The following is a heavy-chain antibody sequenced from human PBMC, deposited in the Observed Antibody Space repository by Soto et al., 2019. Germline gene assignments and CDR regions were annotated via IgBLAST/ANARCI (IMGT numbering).Heavy chain of an antibody. J-gene: IGHJ4*02. CDR3: ARECKWELLADFDY. CDR2: INPNSGGT. V-gene: IGHV1-2*02. D-gene: IGHD1-26*01. Sequence: ASVKVSCKASGYTFTGYYMHWVRQAPGQGLEWMGWINPNSGGTNYAQKFQGRVTMTRDTSISTAYMELSRLRSDDTAVYYCARECKWELLADFDYWGQGTLVTVSS. CDR1: GYTFTGYY.